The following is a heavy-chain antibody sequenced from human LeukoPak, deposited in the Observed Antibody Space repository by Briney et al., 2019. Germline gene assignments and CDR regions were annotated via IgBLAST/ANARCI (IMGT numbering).Heavy chain of an antibody. D-gene: IGHD1-26*01. CDR1: GYTFTGYY. CDR3: ARDPGKRVGATYFDY. CDR2: INPNSGGT. V-gene: IGHV1-2*02. Sequence: ASVKVSCKASGYTFTGYYMHWVRQAPGQGLEWMGWINPNSGGTNYAQKFQGRVTMTRDTSISTAYMELSSLRAEDTAVYYCARDPGKRVGATYFDYWGQGTLVTVSS. J-gene: IGHJ4*02.